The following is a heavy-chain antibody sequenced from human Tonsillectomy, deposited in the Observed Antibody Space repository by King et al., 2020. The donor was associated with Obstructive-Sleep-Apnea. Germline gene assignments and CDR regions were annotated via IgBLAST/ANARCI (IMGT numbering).Heavy chain of an antibody. CDR2: ISYDGSDK. Sequence: VQLVESGGGVVQPGRSLRLSCAASGFTFSTYEMHWVRQAPGKGLEWVAVISYDGSDKYYADSVKGRFTISRDNSKNTLSLQMNSLTTKDTAVFYCATYGDYPGSSFDYWGQGTLVTVSS. CDR3: ATYGDYPGSSFDY. J-gene: IGHJ4*02. V-gene: IGHV3-30*04. CDR1: GFTFSTYE. D-gene: IGHD4-17*01.